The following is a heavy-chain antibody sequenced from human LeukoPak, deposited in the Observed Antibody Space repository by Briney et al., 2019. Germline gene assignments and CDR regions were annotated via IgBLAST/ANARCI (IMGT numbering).Heavy chain of an antibody. V-gene: IGHV4-59*01. Sequence: SETLSLTCTVSGDSISGYYWNWIRQPPGKGLEWIGFIYNSGTNNYNPSLKSRVTISVDTSKTQFSLKLSSVTAADTAVYYCARTTTVTGKMDVWGKGTTVTISS. CDR1: GDSISGYY. CDR3: ARTTTVTGKMDV. CDR2: IYNSGTN. J-gene: IGHJ6*04. D-gene: IGHD4-17*01.